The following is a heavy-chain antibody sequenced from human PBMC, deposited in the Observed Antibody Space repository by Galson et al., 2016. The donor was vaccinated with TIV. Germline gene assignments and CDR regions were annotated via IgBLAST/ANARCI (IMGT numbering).Heavy chain of an antibody. CDR2: MSPSNGNT. J-gene: IGHJ4*02. D-gene: IGHD3-22*01. CDR1: GYTFTSFD. CDR3: ARGHYYESSGLSFAF. V-gene: IGHV1-8*01. Sequence: SVKVSCKASGYTFTSFDISWLRQAPGQGLEWMGWMSPSNGNTGHPQKFRGRINMTRQPTTTTVYMELSVLTSEDTAVYYCARGHYYESSGLSFAFWGQGPLLTLPS.